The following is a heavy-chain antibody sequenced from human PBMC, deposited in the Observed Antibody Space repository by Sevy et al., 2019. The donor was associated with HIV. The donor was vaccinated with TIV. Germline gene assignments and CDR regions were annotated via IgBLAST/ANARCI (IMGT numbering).Heavy chain of an antibody. J-gene: IGHJ6*02. V-gene: IGHV3-15*01. Sequence: GGSLRLSCAASGFTFRNAWMNWVRQVPGKRLEWVGRIRNNPDGGTTDYAAPVKGRFTISRDDSRSTLYLQMNSLGIEDIAVYYCTTDIVVQSGYSYDFSRINPDFSHNSGADVWGQGTTVTVSS. CDR2: IRNNPDGGTT. D-gene: IGHD5-18*01. CDR1: GFTFRNAW. CDR3: TTDIVVQSGYSYDFSRINPDFSHNSGADV.